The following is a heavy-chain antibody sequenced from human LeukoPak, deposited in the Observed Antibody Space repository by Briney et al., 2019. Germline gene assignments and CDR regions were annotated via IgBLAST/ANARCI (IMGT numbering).Heavy chain of an antibody. CDR3: ARDTYYYDSSGYYFDY. J-gene: IGHJ4*02. Sequence: GGSLRLSCAASGFTFSSYGMHWVRQAPGKGLEWVAVTWYDGSNKYYADSVKGRFTISRDNSKNTLYLQMNSLRAEDTAVYYCARDTYYYDSSGYYFDYWGQGTLVTVSS. CDR1: GFTFSSYG. V-gene: IGHV3-33*08. CDR2: TWYDGSNK. D-gene: IGHD3-22*01.